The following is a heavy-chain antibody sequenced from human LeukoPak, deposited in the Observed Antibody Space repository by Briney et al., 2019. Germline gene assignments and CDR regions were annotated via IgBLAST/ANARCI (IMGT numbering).Heavy chain of an antibody. CDR3: VKDRTGTYTLDY. D-gene: IGHD3-10*01. Sequence: PGTSLRLSCAASGFAFSSYGMHWGRQAPGKGLEWVAFISDDGSRQHYADSVKGRFTISRDNSKNTLNLQMNSLRAEDTAVYYCVKDRTGTYTLDYWGQGTLVTVSS. V-gene: IGHV3-30*18. CDR2: ISDDGSRQ. CDR1: GFAFSSYG. J-gene: IGHJ4*02.